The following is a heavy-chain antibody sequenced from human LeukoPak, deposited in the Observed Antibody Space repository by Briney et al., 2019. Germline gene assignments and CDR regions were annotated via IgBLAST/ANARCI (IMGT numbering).Heavy chain of an antibody. D-gene: IGHD3-22*01. CDR2: ISAADGDNT. CDR3: AKFKGHYYYDSSGYCDN. Sequence: GGSLRLSCAASGFTFSSYSMNWVRQAPGKGLEWVSAISAADGDNTYYGDSVKGRFTISRDNSENTLHLQMSSLRAEDTAVYYCAKFKGHYYYDSSGYCDNWGQGTLVTVSS. CDR1: GFTFSSYS. V-gene: IGHV3-23*01. J-gene: IGHJ4*02.